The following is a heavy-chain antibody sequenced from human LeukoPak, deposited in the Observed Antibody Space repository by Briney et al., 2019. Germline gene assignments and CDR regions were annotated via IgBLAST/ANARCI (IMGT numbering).Heavy chain of an antibody. CDR3: ARGRAVAGREYFDY. Sequence: SETLSLTCTVSGGSISDYYWNWIRQPPGKGLEWIGYIYYSGSTNYNPSLKSRVTISVDTSKNQFSLKLSSVTAADTAVYYCARGRAVAGREYFDYWAQGSLVTVSS. J-gene: IGHJ4*02. CDR1: GGSISDYY. CDR2: IYYSGST. V-gene: IGHV4-59*01. D-gene: IGHD6-19*01.